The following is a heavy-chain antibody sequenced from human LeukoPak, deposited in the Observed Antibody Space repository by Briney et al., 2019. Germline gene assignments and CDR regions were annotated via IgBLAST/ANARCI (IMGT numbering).Heavy chain of an antibody. CDR2: IYYSGST. V-gene: IGHV4-39*07. CDR3: ASNMVRGVTVDY. J-gene: IGHJ4*02. D-gene: IGHD3-10*01. CDR1: GGSISSSSYY. Sequence: SETLSLTCTVSGGSISSSSYYWGWIRQPPGKGLEWIGSIYYSGSTYYNPSLKSRVTISVDTSKNQFSLKLSSVTAADTAVYYCASNMVRGVTVDYWGQGTLVTVSS.